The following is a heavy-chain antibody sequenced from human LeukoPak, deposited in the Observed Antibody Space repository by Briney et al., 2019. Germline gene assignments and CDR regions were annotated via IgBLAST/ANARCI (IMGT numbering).Heavy chain of an antibody. CDR3: SSSIDY. J-gene: IGHJ4*02. Sequence: GLEWVGRIKSKTDGGTTDYAAPVKGRFTISRDDSKNTLYLQMNSLKTEDTAVYYCSSSIDYWGQGTLVTVSS. D-gene: IGHD6-6*01. CDR2: IKSKTDGGTT. V-gene: IGHV3-15*01.